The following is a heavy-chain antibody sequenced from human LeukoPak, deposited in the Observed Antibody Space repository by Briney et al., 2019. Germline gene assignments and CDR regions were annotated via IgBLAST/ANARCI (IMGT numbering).Heavy chain of an antibody. CDR1: GFTFSSYE. CDR2: ISSSGSTI. V-gene: IGHV3-48*03. D-gene: IGHD2-2*01. J-gene: IGHJ4*02. Sequence: PGGSLRLSCAASGFTFSSYEMNWVCQAPGKGLEWVSYISSSGSTIYYADSVKGRFTISRDNAKNSLYLQMNSLRAEDTAVYYCARDLVVVPAAPFDYWGRGTLVTVSP. CDR3: ARDLVVVPAAPFDY.